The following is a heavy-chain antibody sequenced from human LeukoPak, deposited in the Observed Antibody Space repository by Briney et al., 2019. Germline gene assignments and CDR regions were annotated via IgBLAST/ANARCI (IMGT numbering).Heavy chain of an antibody. D-gene: IGHD5-18*01. V-gene: IGHV4-30-4*01. CDR3: ARQDTAFDY. CDR2: IYYSGST. J-gene: IGHJ4*02. Sequence: ASETLSLTCTVSGGSISSSRYYWSWIRQPPGKGLEWIGYIYYSGSTYYNPSLKSRVTISVDTSKNQFSLKLSSVTAADTAVYYCARQDTAFDYWGQRTLVTVSS. CDR1: GGSISSSRYY.